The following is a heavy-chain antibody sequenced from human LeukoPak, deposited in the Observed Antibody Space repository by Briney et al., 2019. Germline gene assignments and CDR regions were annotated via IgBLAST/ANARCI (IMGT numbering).Heavy chain of an antibody. Sequence: ASVKVSCKASGYTFTGYYMHWLRQAPGQGLEWMGWINPNSGGTNYAQKFQGRVTMTRDTSISTAYMELSRLRSDDTAVYYCARVSVLEWTYDYWGQGTLVTVSS. J-gene: IGHJ4*02. CDR3: ARVSVLEWTYDY. D-gene: IGHD3-3*01. V-gene: IGHV1-2*02. CDR2: INPNSGGT. CDR1: GYTFTGYY.